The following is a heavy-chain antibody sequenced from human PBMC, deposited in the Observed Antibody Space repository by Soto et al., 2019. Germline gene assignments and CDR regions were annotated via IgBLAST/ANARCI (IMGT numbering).Heavy chain of an antibody. J-gene: IGHJ4*02. CDR2: IYWDDAK. D-gene: IGHD1-26*01. V-gene: IGHV2-5*02. Sequence: QITLKESGPTLVKPTQTLTLTCTFSGFSLSTSRVGVGWIRQPPGKALEWLAVIYWDDAKTYRPSLKSRLTTTHDTPKNQVALTMTNMDPVDTATYYCANAYGGSSPYWGQGTLVTVSS. CDR1: GFSLSTSRVG. CDR3: ANAYGGSSPY.